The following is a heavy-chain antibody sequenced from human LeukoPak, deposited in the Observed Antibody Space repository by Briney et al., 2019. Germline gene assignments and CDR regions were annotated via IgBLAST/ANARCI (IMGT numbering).Heavy chain of an antibody. J-gene: IGHJ4*02. Sequence: SETLSLTCTVSGGSINSYHWSWIRQPAGKGPEWIGRIYSSGSTNYNPSLKSRVTMSVGTSKNQFSLKMRSVTAADTAVYYCARTPTSVANIFDYWGQGTLVTVSS. CDR3: ARTPTSVANIFDY. V-gene: IGHV4-4*07. CDR2: IYSSGST. CDR1: GGSINSYH. D-gene: IGHD5-12*01.